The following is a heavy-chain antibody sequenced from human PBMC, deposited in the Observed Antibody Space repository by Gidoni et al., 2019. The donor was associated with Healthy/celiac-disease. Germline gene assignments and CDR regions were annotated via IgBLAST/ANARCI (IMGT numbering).Heavy chain of an antibody. CDR1: GFTFSSYA. CDR3: ARVIRRYSSGFDAFDI. J-gene: IGHJ3*02. Sequence: QVQLVESGGGVVQPGRSLRLSCAASGFTFSSYAMHWVRQAPGKGLEWVAVISYDGSNKYYADSVKGRFTISRDNSKNTLYLQMNSLRAEDTAVYYCARVIRRYSSGFDAFDIWGQGTMVTVSS. CDR2: ISYDGSNK. D-gene: IGHD6-19*01. V-gene: IGHV3-30*04.